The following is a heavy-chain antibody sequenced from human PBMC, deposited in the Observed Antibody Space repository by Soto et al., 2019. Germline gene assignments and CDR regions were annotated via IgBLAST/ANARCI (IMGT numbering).Heavy chain of an antibody. J-gene: IGHJ4*02. D-gene: IGHD6-13*01. CDR3: ARVSAETRTYFFDS. CDR1: DFVFYDHY. CDR2: IRNTASSYST. Sequence: EVQLVESGGGLVQPGGSLRLSCETSDFVFYDHYMDWVRQAPGKGLEWVGRIRNTASSYSTKFAASVQGRFSISRDNSQNLLYLHMKSLQTEDTAVYYCARVSAETRTYFFDSWGQGALVTVSS. V-gene: IGHV3-72*01.